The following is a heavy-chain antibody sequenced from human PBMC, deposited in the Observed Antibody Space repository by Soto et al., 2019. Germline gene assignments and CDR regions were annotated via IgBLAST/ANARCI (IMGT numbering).Heavy chain of an antibody. Sequence: EVQLLESGGGLVQAGGSLRLSCRASGSTSSSDAMTWVRQAPGKGLEWVSVISGGGDSAYYADSVQGRFAISRDNSKNTLFLQMSSLRAEDTAVSYCATVGYESGGYYYHDAFHIWGQGTMVTVSS. J-gene: IGHJ3*02. CDR3: ATVGYESGGYYYHDAFHI. V-gene: IGHV3-23*01. D-gene: IGHD3-22*01. CDR1: GSTSSSDA. CDR2: ISGGGDSA.